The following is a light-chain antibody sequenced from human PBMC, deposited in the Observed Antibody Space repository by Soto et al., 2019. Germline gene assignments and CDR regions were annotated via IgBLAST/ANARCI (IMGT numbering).Light chain of an antibody. CDR3: QKYGNFWT. Sequence: EIVLTQSPGTLSLSPGERATLSCRASQSVNSGYLVWYQQKPGQAPRPLIYGASSRATGIPDRFSGSGSGTDFSLTIRRLEPDDFAVYYCQKYGNFWTFGQGTKVDIK. CDR2: GAS. CDR1: QSVNSGY. J-gene: IGKJ1*01. V-gene: IGKV3-20*01.